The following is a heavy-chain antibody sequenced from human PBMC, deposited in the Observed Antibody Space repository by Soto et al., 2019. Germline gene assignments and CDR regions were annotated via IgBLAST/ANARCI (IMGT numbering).Heavy chain of an antibody. Sequence: GKGLEWVSIISSSGDGTYYVDSVKGRFTISRDNSRNTLNLQMNNLRAEDTAVYYCAKNDEFWRWGIDVSAQRPTVT. CDR3: AKNDEFWRWGIDV. J-gene: IGHJ6*02. V-gene: IGHV3-23*01. D-gene: IGHD1-1*01. CDR2: ISSSGDGT.